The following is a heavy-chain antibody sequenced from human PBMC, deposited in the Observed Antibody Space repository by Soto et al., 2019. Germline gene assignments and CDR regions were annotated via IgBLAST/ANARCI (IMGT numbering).Heavy chain of an antibody. J-gene: IGHJ5*02. CDR1: GFTFSSSW. Sequence: GGSLRLSCAASGFTFSSSWMHWVRQAPGEGLVWVSRINSDGSSTSYADSVKGRFTISRDNAKNTLYLQMNSLRAEDTAVYYCAREDYDFWSGYQNWFDPWGQGTLVTVSS. D-gene: IGHD3-3*01. CDR2: INSDGSST. V-gene: IGHV3-74*01. CDR3: AREDYDFWSGYQNWFDP.